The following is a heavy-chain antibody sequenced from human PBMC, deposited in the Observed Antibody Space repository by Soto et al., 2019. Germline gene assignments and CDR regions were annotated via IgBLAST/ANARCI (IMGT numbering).Heavy chain of an antibody. Sequence: SVKVSCKASGGTFSIYTISWVRQAPGQGLEWMGRIIPILGIANYAQKFQGRVTITADKSTSTAYMELSSLRSEDTAVYYCASSSSVVPPINYWGQGTLVTVSS. J-gene: IGHJ4*02. V-gene: IGHV1-69*02. CDR1: GGTFSIYT. CDR2: IIPILGIA. D-gene: IGHD2-2*01. CDR3: ASSSSVVPPINY.